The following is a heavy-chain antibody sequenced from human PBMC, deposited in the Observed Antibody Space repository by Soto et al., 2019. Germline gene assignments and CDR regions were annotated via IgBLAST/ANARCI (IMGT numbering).Heavy chain of an antibody. CDR1: GGTFSSYA. J-gene: IGHJ4*02. CDR3: ARGRAYCGGDCYSNFDY. Sequence: SVKVSCKASGGTFSSYAISWVRQAPGQGLEWMGGIIPIFGTANYAQKFQGRVTITADESTSTAYMELSSLRSEDTAVYYCARGRAYCGGDCYSNFDYWGQGTLVTVPS. CDR2: IIPIFGTA. D-gene: IGHD2-21*02. V-gene: IGHV1-69*13.